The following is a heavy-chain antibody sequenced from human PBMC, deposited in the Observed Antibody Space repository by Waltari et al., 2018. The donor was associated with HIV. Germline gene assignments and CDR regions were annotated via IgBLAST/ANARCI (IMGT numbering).Heavy chain of an antibody. CDR1: GYSISSGYY. CDR2: IYHSGST. J-gene: IGHJ4*02. CDR3: ARDPNVVVPAAGSFDY. D-gene: IGHD2-2*01. Sequence: QVQLQESGPGLVKPSETLSLTCAVSGYSISSGYYWGWIRQPPGKGLEWIGSIYHSGSTYYNPSLKSRVTISVDTSKNQFSLKLSSVTAADTAVYYCARDPNVVVPAAGSFDYWGQGTLVTVSS. V-gene: IGHV4-38-2*02.